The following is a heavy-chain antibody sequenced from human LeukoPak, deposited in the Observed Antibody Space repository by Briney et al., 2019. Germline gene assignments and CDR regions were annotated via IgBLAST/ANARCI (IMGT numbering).Heavy chain of an antibody. Sequence: GGSLRLSCAASGFTFSGYTMNWVRQAPGKGLEWVSSISTSSSYIYYADSVKGRFTISRDNAKNSLYLQMNSLRAEDTAVYYCAREGKGIAAAGSLDYWGQGTLVTVSS. CDR3: AREGKGIAAAGSLDY. J-gene: IGHJ4*02. CDR2: ISTSSSYI. CDR1: GFTFSGYT. V-gene: IGHV3-21*01. D-gene: IGHD6-13*01.